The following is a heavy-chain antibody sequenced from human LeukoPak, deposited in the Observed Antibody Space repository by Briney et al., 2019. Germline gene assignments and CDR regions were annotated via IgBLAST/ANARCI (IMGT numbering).Heavy chain of an antibody. CDR1: GFIVNSYD. CDR3: ARDRAEGKTWVEFDP. Sequence: GGSLRLSCAASGFIVNSYDMSWVRQAPGKGLAWVSLIYSDGVTQYADSVKGRFTISRDNSKNTLYLQMNSLRDEDTAVYFCARDRAEGKTWVEFDPWGQGTLVTVSS. V-gene: IGHV3-66*02. J-gene: IGHJ5*02. CDR2: IYSDGVT.